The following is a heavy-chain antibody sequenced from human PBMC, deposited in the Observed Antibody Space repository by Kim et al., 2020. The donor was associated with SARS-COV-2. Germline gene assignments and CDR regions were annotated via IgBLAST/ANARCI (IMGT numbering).Heavy chain of an antibody. D-gene: IGHD2-2*01. Sequence: GGSLRLSCAASGFTFSNSWMSWVRQAPGKGLEWVARIKSKTDGGTTDYAATGRGSFTISKDDSTNTLYLHSNSLKTEDTASYYCTKNASQTQTSDAYWA. J-gene: IGHJ4*01. CDR2: IKSKTDGGTT. CDR3: TKNASQTQTSDAY. V-gene: IGHV3-15*01. CDR1: GFTFSNSW.